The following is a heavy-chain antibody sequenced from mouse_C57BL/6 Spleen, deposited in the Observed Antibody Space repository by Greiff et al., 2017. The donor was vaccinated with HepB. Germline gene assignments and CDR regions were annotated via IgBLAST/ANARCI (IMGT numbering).Heavy chain of an antibody. CDR2: IYPGGGYT. V-gene: IGHV1-63*01. Sequence: VQVVESGAELVRPGTSVKMSCKASGYTFTNYWIGWAKQRPGHGLEWIGDIYPGGGYTNYNEKFKGKATLTADKSSSTAYMQFSSLTSEDSAIYYCAREGDYDGYFDVWGTGTTVTVSS. J-gene: IGHJ1*03. CDR3: AREGDYDGYFDV. D-gene: IGHD2-4*01. CDR1: GYTFTNYW.